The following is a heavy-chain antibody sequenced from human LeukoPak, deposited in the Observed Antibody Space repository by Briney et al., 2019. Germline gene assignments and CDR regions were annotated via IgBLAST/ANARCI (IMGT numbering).Heavy chain of an antibody. V-gene: IGHV3-7*01. CDR1: GFTFSSYW. CDR2: IKQDGSEK. Sequence: PGGSLRLSRAASGFTFSSYWMSWVRQAPGKGLEGVANIKQDGSEKYYVDSVKGRFTISRDNAKNSLYLQMNSLRAEDTAVYYCARHPYDSSGYRWPWAPGYYYYYMDVWGKGTTVTVSS. D-gene: IGHD3-22*01. CDR3: ARHPYDSSGYRWPWAPGYYYYYMDV. J-gene: IGHJ6*03.